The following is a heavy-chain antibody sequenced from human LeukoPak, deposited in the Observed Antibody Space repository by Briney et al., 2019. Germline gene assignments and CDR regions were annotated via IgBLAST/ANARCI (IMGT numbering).Heavy chain of an antibody. Sequence: GASVKVSCKASGYTFTSYDINWVRQATGQGLEWMGWMNPNSGNTGYAQKFQGRVTMTRNTSISTAYMELSSLRSDDTAVYYCARDRWDSSSWGDYWGQGTLATVSS. D-gene: IGHD6-13*01. CDR3: ARDRWDSSSWGDY. CDR2: MNPNSGNT. V-gene: IGHV1-8*01. J-gene: IGHJ4*02. CDR1: GYTFTSYD.